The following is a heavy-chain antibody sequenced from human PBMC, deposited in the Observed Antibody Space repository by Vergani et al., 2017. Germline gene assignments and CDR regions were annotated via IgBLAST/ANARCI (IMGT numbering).Heavy chain of an antibody. J-gene: IGHJ4*02. CDR2: IYHSGST. CDR1: GGSISSGGYS. V-gene: IGHV4-30-2*01. CDR3: ARLRYDSSGYYYGNYFDY. Sequence: QLQLQESGPGLVKPSQTLSLTCAVSGGSISSGGYSWSWIRQPPGKGLEWIGYIYHSGSTYYNPSLKSRVTISVDRSKNQFSLKLSSVTAADTAVYYCARLRYDSSGYYYGNYFDYWGQGTLVTVSS. D-gene: IGHD3-22*01.